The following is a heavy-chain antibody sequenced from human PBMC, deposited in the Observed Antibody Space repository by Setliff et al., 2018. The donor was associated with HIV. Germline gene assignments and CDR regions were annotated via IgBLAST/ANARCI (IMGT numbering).Heavy chain of an antibody. D-gene: IGHD3-9*01. CDR3: ATDAYHDPLTGPTPGAFDI. CDR2: FDPEDGET. J-gene: IGHJ3*02. CDR1: GYTLSELS. Sequence: ASVKVSCKVSGYTLSELSMHWVRQAPGEGLACMGGFDPEDGETIYAEKFQGRVTMTEDTATETAYMELSSLRSEDAAVYYCATDAYHDPLTGPTPGAFDIWGQGTVVTVSS. V-gene: IGHV1-24*01.